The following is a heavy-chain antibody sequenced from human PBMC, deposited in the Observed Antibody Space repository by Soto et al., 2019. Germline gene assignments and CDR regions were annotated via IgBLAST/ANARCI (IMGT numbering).Heavy chain of an antibody. CDR3: VKDGSSGWPYFYDMDV. V-gene: IGHV3-30*18. CDR2: ISYDGRNK. D-gene: IGHD6-19*01. Sequence: QVQLVESGGGVVQPGRSLRLSCAASGFTFSSYGMHWVRQDPGKGLEWVAVISYDGRNKYYADAVKGRFTISRDNSKNTLYLQMSSLRAEDTAVYYCVKDGSSGWPYFYDMDVWGQGTTVTVSS. J-gene: IGHJ6*02. CDR1: GFTFSSYG.